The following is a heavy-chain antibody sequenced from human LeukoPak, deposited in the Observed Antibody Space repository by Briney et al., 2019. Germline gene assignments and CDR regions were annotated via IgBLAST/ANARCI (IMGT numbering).Heavy chain of an antibody. Sequence: VGSLRLSCVASGVTYSSYWMSGVSQAPGKGLERVANIKQDGSEKYYVDSVKGGVAISRDNAKNSLYLQMNSLRAEDTAVYYCARRLGDYYYYGMDVWGKGTTVTVSS. D-gene: IGHD4-11*01. CDR1: GVTYSSYW. J-gene: IGHJ6*04. CDR3: ARRLGDYYYYGMDV. CDR2: IKQDGSEK. V-gene: IGHV3-7*05.